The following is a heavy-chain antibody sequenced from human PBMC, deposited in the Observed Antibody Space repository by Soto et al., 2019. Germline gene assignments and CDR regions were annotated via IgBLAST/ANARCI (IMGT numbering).Heavy chain of an antibody. CDR1: GGTFSSYA. CDR3: ASPAVTTRGSYTRFDY. Sequence: QVQLVQSGAEVKKPGSSVKVSCKASGGTFSSYAISWVRQSPGQGLEWMGGIIPIFGTANYAQKFQGRVTITADESTSTAYTELISLRAEDTAVYYCASPAVTTRGSYTRFDYWGQGTLVTVSS. CDR2: IIPIFGTA. D-gene: IGHD4-4*01. J-gene: IGHJ4*02. V-gene: IGHV1-69*01.